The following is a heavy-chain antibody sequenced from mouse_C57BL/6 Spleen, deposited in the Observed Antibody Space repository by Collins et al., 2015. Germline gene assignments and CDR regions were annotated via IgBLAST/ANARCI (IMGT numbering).Heavy chain of an antibody. CDR2: INPNYGTT. CDR3: ARNYGSSPRLAY. Sequence: EFQLQQSGPELVRPGASVKISCKASGYSFTDYNMNWVKQSNGKSLEWIGVINPNYGTTSYNQKFKGKATLAVDQSSSTAYMQLNSLTSEDSAVYYCARNYGSSPRLAYWGQGTLVTVSA. CDR1: GYSFTDYN. V-gene: IGHV1-39*01. J-gene: IGHJ3*01. D-gene: IGHD1-1*01.